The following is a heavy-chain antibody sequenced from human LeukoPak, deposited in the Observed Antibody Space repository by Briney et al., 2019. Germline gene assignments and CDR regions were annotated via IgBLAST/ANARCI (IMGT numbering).Heavy chain of an antibody. CDR1: GYTFTSYG. Sequence: SVKVSCKASGYTFTSYGISWVRQAPGQGLEWMGGIIPIFGTANYAQKFQGRVTITADESTSTAYMELSSLRSEDTAVYYSARASAGASRFIGGVFDYWGQGTLVTVSS. V-gene: IGHV1-69*13. J-gene: IGHJ4*02. CDR2: IIPIFGTA. D-gene: IGHD6-13*01. CDR3: ARASAGASRFIGGVFDY.